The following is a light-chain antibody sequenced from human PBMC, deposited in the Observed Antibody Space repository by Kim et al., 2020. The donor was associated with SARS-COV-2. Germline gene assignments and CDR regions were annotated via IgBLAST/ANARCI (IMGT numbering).Light chain of an antibody. CDR3: LVWDGTSDHYV. Sequence: APGKTARFTCGGNNIGSKSVHWYQQKPGQAPVLVIYCDSDRPSGIPERFSGSNSGNTATLTISRVEAGDEADYYCLVWDGTSDHYVFGTGTKVTVL. J-gene: IGLJ1*01. V-gene: IGLV3-21*04. CDR2: CDS. CDR1: NIGSKS.